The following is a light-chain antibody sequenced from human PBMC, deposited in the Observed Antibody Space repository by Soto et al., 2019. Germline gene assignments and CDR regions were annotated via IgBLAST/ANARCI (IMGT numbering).Light chain of an antibody. CDR2: EVT. CDR1: SSDVGGYNY. CDR3: SSYTSNSNPYV. Sequence: QSALTQPASVSGSPGQSITISCTGTSSDVGGYNYVSWYQLHPGKAPKLMISEVTNRPSGVSSRFSGSKSGNTASLTISGLQPDDEADYYCSSYTSNSNPYVFGTGTKLTVL. V-gene: IGLV2-14*01. J-gene: IGLJ1*01.